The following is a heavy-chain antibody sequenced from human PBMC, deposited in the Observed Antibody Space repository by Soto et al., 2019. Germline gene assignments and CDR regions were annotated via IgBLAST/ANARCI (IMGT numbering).Heavy chain of an antibody. CDR1: GGSISSGDYY. J-gene: IGHJ4*02. CDR2: IYYSGST. V-gene: IGHV4-30-4*01. Sequence: QVQLQESGPGLVKPSQTLCLTCTVSGGSISSGDYYWSWIRQPPGKGLEWIGYIYYSGSTYYNPSLKSRVTISVDTSKNQFSLKLSSVTAAVTAVYYCARDVDCSGGSCYSRGLGFDYWGQGTLVTVSS. D-gene: IGHD2-15*01. CDR3: ARDVDCSGGSCYSRGLGFDY.